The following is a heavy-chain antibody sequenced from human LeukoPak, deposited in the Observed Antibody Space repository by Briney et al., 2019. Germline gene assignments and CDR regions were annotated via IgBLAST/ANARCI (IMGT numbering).Heavy chain of an antibody. Sequence: TSETLSLTCTVSGGSISSSSYYWGWIRQPPGKGLEWIGSIYYSGSTYYNPSLKSRVTISVDTPKNQFSLKLSSVTAADTAVYYCARAVHSSGYWDWFDPWGQGTLVTVSS. CDR1: GGSISSSSYY. V-gene: IGHV4-39*07. CDR3: ARAVHSSGYWDWFDP. J-gene: IGHJ5*02. CDR2: IYYSGST. D-gene: IGHD3-22*01.